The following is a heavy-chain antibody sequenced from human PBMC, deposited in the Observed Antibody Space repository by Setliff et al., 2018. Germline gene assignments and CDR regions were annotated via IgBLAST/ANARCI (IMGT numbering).Heavy chain of an antibody. CDR1: GGSISDYY. D-gene: IGHD1-1*01. V-gene: IGHV4-59*08. CDR3: ARGTTGAFDM. CDR2: IYYSGST. Sequence: KTSETLSLTCTVSGGSISDYYWSWIRQAPGKGLEWIGSIYYSGSTNYNPSLKSRVTISVDTSKNQVSLKLSSVTAADTAVYYCARGTTGAFDMWGQGTMVTVSS. J-gene: IGHJ3*02.